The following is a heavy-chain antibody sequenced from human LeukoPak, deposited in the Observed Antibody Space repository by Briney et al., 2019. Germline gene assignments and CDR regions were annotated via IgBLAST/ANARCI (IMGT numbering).Heavy chain of an antibody. Sequence: GESLKISCKGSGYSFTSYWIGWVRHMPGKGLEWMGIIYPGDSDTRYSPSFQGQVTISADKSISTAYLQWSSLKASDTAMYYCARQRTYSSGWYVDDAFDIWGQGTMVTDSS. V-gene: IGHV5-51*01. D-gene: IGHD6-19*01. CDR2: IYPGDSDT. J-gene: IGHJ3*02. CDR3: ARQRTYSSGWYVDDAFDI. CDR1: GYSFTSYW.